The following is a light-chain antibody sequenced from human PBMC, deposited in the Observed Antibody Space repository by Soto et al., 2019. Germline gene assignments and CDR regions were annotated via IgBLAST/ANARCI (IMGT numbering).Light chain of an antibody. J-gene: IGKJ2*01. V-gene: IGKV3-20*01. CDR3: QHYGGSPPNT. Sequence: EIVLTQSPGSLSLSPGERATLSCRVSQSVSSNYLAWYQQKAGQAPRLLIYGASSRATGIPDRFSGSRSGTDFTLTISRMEPEDFAVYYCQHYGGSPPNTFGQGTQLEIK. CDR1: QSVSSNY. CDR2: GAS.